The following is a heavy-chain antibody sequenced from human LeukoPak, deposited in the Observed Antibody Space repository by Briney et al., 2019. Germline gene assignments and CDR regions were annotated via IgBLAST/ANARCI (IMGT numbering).Heavy chain of an antibody. V-gene: IGHV3-23*01. CDR2: MSGSGGST. J-gene: IGHJ4*02. CDR1: GFTFSSYA. D-gene: IGHD6-19*01. CDR3: AKDQSSGWPHYLDY. Sequence: GGSLRLSCAASGFTFSSYAMSWVRQAPGKGLEWVSTMSGSGGSTYYADSVKGRFTISRDNSKNTLYLQMNSLRADDTAVYYCAKDQSSGWPHYLDYWGQGTLVTVSS.